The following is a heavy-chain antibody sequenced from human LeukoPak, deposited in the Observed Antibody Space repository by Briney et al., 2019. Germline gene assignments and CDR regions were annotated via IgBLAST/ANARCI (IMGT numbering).Heavy chain of an antibody. Sequence: RPGGSLRLSCAASGFTFSSYWMHWVRQAPGKGLVWVSRINTDGSSTSYADSVKGRFTISRDNAKNTLYLQMNSLKAEDTAVYYCARAKYSSSPLDYWGQGTLVTVSS. CDR2: INTDGSST. D-gene: IGHD6-6*01. J-gene: IGHJ4*02. CDR1: GFTFSSYW. CDR3: ARAKYSSSPLDY. V-gene: IGHV3-74*01.